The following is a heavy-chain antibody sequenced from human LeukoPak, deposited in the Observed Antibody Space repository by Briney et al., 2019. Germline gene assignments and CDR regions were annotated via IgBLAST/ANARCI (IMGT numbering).Heavy chain of an antibody. CDR2: ISYDGSNK. V-gene: IGHV3-30*18. Sequence: GGSLRISCAASGFTFSSYGMHWVRQAPGKGLEWVAVISYDGSNKYYADSVKGRFTISRDNSKNTLYLQMNSLRAEDTAVYYCAKDPHIMGILDYYYGMDVWGQGTTVTVSS. CDR1: GFTFSSYG. CDR3: AKDPHIMGILDYYYGMDV. D-gene: IGHD1-26*01. J-gene: IGHJ6*02.